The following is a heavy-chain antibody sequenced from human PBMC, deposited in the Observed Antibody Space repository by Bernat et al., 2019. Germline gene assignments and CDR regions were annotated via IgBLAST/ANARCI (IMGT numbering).Heavy chain of an antibody. CDR3: ARDKLRGVTYYYYGMDV. CDR2: IRYDGSNK. Sequence: LVESGGGVVQPGGSLRLSCAASGFTFSSYGMHWVRQAPGKGLEWVAFIRYDGSNKYYADSVKGRFTISRDNSKNTLYLQMNSLRAEDTAVYYCARDKLRGVTYYYYGMDVWGQGTTVTVSS. D-gene: IGHD3-3*01. V-gene: IGHV3-30*02. CDR1: GFTFSSYG. J-gene: IGHJ6*02.